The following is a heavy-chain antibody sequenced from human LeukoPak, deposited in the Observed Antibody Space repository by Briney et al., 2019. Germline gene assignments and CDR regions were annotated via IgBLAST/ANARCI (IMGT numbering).Heavy chain of an antibody. D-gene: IGHD5-18*01. V-gene: IGHV3-53*01. Sequence: GGSLRLSCAASGFTVSSNYMSWVRQAPGKGLEWVSVIYSGGSTYYADSVKGRFTISRDNSKNTLYLQMNSLRAEDTAVYYCARDNYEYSYGYNYYGMDVWGQGTTVTVSS. CDR1: GFTVSSNY. CDR3: ARDNYEYSYGYNYYGMDV. J-gene: IGHJ6*02. CDR2: IYSGGST.